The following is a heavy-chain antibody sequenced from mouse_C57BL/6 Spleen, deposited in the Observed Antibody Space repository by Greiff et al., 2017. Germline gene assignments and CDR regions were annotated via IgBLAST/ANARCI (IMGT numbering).Heavy chain of an antibody. Sequence: DVKLVESGGGLVKPGGSLKLSCAASGFTFSSYAMSWVRQTPEKWLEWVATISDGGSYTYYPDNVKGRFTISRDNAKNNLYLQMSHLKSEDTAMYYCARDSSGFAYWGQGTLVTVSA. D-gene: IGHD3-2*02. CDR2: ISDGGSYT. CDR1: GFTFSSYA. CDR3: ARDSSGFAY. V-gene: IGHV5-4*01. J-gene: IGHJ3*01.